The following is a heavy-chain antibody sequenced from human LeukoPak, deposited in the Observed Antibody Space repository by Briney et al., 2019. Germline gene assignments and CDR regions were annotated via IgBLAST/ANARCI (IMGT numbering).Heavy chain of an antibody. J-gene: IGHJ6*03. D-gene: IGHD1-14*01. Sequence: GGSLRLSCEASGFTFSTSWMYWVRQAPGKGLEWVSRINGDGSDPSYADFVKGRFTISRDNAKSTLHLEMKNLRAEDTAVYYCARDGTFTGSNNYYYIDVWGKGTTVTISS. V-gene: IGHV3-74*01. CDR3: ARDGTFTGSNNYYYIDV. CDR2: INGDGSDP. CDR1: GFTFSTSW.